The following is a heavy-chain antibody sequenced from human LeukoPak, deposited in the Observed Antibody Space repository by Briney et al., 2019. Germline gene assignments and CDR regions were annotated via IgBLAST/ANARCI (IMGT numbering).Heavy chain of an antibody. CDR1: GFTFSSYE. Sequence: PGGSLRLSCAASGFTFSSYEMNWVRQAPGKGLEWVTFIRYDGSNKYYADSVKGRFTISRDNSKNTLYLHMNSLRPEDTALYYCAKAGAMILQHYFDYWGQGTLVTVSS. D-gene: IGHD3-22*01. V-gene: IGHV3-30*02. J-gene: IGHJ4*02. CDR2: IRYDGSNK. CDR3: AKAGAMILQHYFDY.